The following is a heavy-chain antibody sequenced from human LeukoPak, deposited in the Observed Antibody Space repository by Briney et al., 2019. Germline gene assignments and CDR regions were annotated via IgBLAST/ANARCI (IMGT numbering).Heavy chain of an antibody. CDR3: ARGSLYYYDSSGYYYDY. J-gene: IGHJ4*02. D-gene: IGHD3-22*01. Sequence: ASVKVSCKASGYTFTCYYMHWVRQAPGQGLEWMGRINPNSGGTNYAQKFQGRVTMTRDTSISTAYMELSRLRSEDTAVYYCARGSLYYYDSSGYYYDYWGQGTLVTVSS. CDR1: GYTFTCYY. CDR2: INPNSGGT. V-gene: IGHV1-2*06.